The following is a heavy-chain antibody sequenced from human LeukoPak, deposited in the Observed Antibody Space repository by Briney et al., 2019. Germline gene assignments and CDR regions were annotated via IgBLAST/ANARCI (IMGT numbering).Heavy chain of an antibody. Sequence: ASVKVSCKAFGYTFTGYYMHWVRQAPGQGLEWMGWINPNSGGTNYAQKFQGRVTMTRDTSISTAYMELSRLRSDDTAVYYCARVIKLSWYFDYWGQGTLVTVSS. J-gene: IGHJ4*02. V-gene: IGHV1-2*02. CDR2: INPNSGGT. CDR1: GYTFTGYY. D-gene: IGHD2-15*01. CDR3: ARVIKLSWYFDY.